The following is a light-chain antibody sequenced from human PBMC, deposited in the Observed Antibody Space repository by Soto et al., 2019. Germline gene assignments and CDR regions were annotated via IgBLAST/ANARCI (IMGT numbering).Light chain of an antibody. J-gene: IGLJ1*01. Sequence: QSVLTQPASVSGSPGQSITISCTGTSSDVGGYNYVSWYQQHPGKAPKLMIYAVTDRPSGVSSRFSGSKSGNTASLTISGXXXXXXXXYYXXSXTSSSTLFGTGTKLTVL. CDR1: SSDVGGYNY. CDR2: AVT. CDR3: XSXTSSSTL. V-gene: IGLV2-14*01.